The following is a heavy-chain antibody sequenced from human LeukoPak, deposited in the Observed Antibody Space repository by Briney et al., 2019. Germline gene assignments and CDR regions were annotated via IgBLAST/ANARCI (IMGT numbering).Heavy chain of an antibody. V-gene: IGHV3-74*01. J-gene: IGHJ4*02. CDR1: GFTFSSYW. CDR2: INSDGSST. D-gene: IGHD6-6*01. Sequence: GGSLRLSCAASGFTFSSYWMHWVRQAPGKGLVWVSHINSDGSSTNYADSVKGRFTTSRDNAKNTLYLQMNTLRAEDTAVYYCVGSSSSRDYWGQGTLVTVSS. CDR3: VGSSSSRDY.